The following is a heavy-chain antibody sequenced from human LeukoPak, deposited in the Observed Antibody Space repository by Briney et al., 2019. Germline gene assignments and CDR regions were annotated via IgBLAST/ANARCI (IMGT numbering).Heavy chain of an antibody. Sequence: SQTLSLTCAISGDSVSSYSAAWNWIRQSPSRGLEWLGRTYFRSKWYNDYAVSVKSRIIINADTSKNHFSLQLNSVTPEDTAVYFCARNGIGTTYDAFGIWGQGTMVTVSS. CDR2: TYFRSKWYN. CDR3: ARNGIGTTYDAFGI. CDR1: GDSVSSYSAA. V-gene: IGHV6-1*01. D-gene: IGHD1-1*01. J-gene: IGHJ3*02.